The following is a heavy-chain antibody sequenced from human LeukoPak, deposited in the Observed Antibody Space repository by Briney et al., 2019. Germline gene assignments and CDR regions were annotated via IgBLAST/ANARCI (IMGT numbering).Heavy chain of an antibody. CDR1: GGSINSYY. Sequence: SETLSLTCTVSGGSINSYYWSWIRQPPGKGLEWIGNTYYTGSAYYRPSLQSRVSISVDTSKKEFSLKLTSVTAADTAVYYCARDRDGYAYSFDYWGQGTLVTVSS. V-gene: IGHV4-59*04. CDR2: TYYTGSA. CDR3: ARDRDGYAYSFDY. D-gene: IGHD5-24*01. J-gene: IGHJ4*02.